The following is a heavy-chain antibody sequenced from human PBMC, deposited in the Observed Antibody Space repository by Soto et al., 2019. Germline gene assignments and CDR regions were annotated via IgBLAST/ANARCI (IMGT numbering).Heavy chain of an antibody. CDR2: ITSSSDTI. CDR1: GFTFSSFH. V-gene: IGHV3-23*01. Sequence: GGSLRLSCAASGFTFSSFHMNWVRQAPGRGLEWVAYITSSSDTIYYADSVKGRFTISRDNSKNTLYLQMNSLRAEDTAVYYCAKASYYDILTGYYRQYYFDYWGQGTLVTVSS. D-gene: IGHD3-9*01. J-gene: IGHJ4*02. CDR3: AKASYYDILTGYYRQYYFDY.